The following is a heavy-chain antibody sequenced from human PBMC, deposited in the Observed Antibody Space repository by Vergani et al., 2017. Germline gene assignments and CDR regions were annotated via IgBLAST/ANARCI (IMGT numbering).Heavy chain of an antibody. CDR1: GYTFTSYG. J-gene: IGHJ6*02. Sequence: QVQLVQSGAEVKKPGASVKVSCKASGYTFTSYGISWVRQAPGQGLEWVGWISAYNGNTNYAQKLQGRVTMTTDTATSTAYMELRSLRSDDTAVYYCARDEYYDSSGYDYYYGMDVWGQGTTVTVSS. V-gene: IGHV1-18*01. CDR3: ARDEYYDSSGYDYYYGMDV. D-gene: IGHD3-22*01. CDR2: ISAYNGNT.